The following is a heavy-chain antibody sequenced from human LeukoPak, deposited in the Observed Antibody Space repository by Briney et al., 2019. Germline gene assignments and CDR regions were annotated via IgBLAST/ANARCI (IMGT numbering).Heavy chain of an antibody. CDR1: GGSISSYY. CDR3: ARQRSYYYDSSGYMDY. V-gene: IGHV4-59*01. Sequence: SETLSLTCTVSGGSISSYYWSWIRQPPGKGLEWIGYIYYSGSTNYNPSLKSRVTISVDTSKNQFSPKLSSVTAADTAVYYCARQRSYYYDSSGYMDYWGQGTLVTVSS. CDR2: IYYSGST. D-gene: IGHD3-22*01. J-gene: IGHJ4*02.